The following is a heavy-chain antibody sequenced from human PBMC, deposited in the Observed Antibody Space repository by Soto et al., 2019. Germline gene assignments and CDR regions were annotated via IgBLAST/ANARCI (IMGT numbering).Heavy chain of an antibody. J-gene: IGHJ5*01. CDR1: GYSFNGYW. CDR2: IDHSDSDT. CDR3: ANTGFTGARRANWFDS. V-gene: IGHV5-10-1*01. D-gene: IGHD1-1*01. Sequence: PGEALKIFFKGPGYSFNGYWIGWVRQMPGKGLEWMGRIDHSDSDTNDSPSFQGHVTISADNSISTANPEWRSLNASDTAMSYCANTGFTGARRANWFDSWGQGTLVTVSS.